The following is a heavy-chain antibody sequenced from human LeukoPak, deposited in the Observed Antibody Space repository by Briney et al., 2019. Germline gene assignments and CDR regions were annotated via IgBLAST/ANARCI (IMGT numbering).Heavy chain of an antibody. CDR1: GASISNYY. D-gene: IGHD3-10*01. V-gene: IGHV4-4*09. J-gene: IGHJ4*02. CDR3: ARSRGRKVTPFDY. Sequence: PSETLSLTCTVSGASISNYYWSWIRQTPEKGLEWMGHIHTSGASRYYPSLESRLTLSIDTSRNHLSLKLNSVTAADTAVYYCARSRGRKVTPFDYWGQGILVTVSS. CDR2: IHTSGAS.